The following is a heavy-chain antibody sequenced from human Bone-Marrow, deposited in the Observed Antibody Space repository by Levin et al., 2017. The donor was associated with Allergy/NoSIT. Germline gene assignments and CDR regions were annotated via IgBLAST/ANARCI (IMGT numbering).Heavy chain of an antibody. CDR1: GFTFSSYA. V-gene: IGHV3-23*01. Sequence: ASVKVSCAASGFTFSSYAMSWVRQAPGKGLEWVSAISGSGGSTYYADSVKGRFTISRDNSKNTLYLQMNSLRAEDTAVYYCAKNTVVVPAAIGGYFDLWGRGTLVTVSS. CDR3: AKNTVVVPAAIGGYFDL. D-gene: IGHD2-2*02. CDR2: ISGSGGST. J-gene: IGHJ2*01.